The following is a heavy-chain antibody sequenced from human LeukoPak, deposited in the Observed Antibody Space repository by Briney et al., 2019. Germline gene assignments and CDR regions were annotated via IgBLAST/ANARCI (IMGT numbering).Heavy chain of an antibody. V-gene: IGHV3-23*01. CDR1: GFTFSSYA. Sequence: GGSLRLSCAASGFTFSSYAMSWVRQAPGKGLEWVSAISGSGGSTCYADSVKGRFTISRDNSKNTLYLQMNSLRAEDTAVYSCAKYRYYGSGSYRDAFDIWGQGTMVTVSS. CDR2: ISGSGGST. D-gene: IGHD3-10*01. J-gene: IGHJ3*02. CDR3: AKYRYYGSGSYRDAFDI.